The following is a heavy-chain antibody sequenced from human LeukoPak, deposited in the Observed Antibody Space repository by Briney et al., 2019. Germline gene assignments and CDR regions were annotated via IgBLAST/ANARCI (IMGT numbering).Heavy chain of an antibody. D-gene: IGHD6-19*01. Sequence: PSETLSLTCAVYGGSFSGYHWSWIRQPPGKGLEWIGEINHSGSTNYNPSLKSRVTISVDTSKNQFSLKLSSVTAADTAVYYCAREGIEQWLVREDAFDIWGQGTMVTVSS. J-gene: IGHJ3*02. CDR3: AREGIEQWLVREDAFDI. CDR2: INHSGST. V-gene: IGHV4-34*01. CDR1: GGSFSGYH.